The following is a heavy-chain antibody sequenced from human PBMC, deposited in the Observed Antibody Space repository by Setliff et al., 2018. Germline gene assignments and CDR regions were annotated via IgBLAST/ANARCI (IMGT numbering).Heavy chain of an antibody. CDR1: GFTFSSYS. V-gene: IGHV3-21*01. CDR2: ISSSSSYI. J-gene: IGHJ6*03. Sequence: GGSLRLSCAASGFTFSSYSMNWVRQAPGKGLEWVSSISSSSSYIYYADSVKGRFTISRDNAKNSLYLQMNSLRAEDTAVYYCARMPTSGYYASPKYYMDVWGKGTTVTVSS. D-gene: IGHD3-22*01. CDR3: ARMPTSGYYASPKYYMDV.